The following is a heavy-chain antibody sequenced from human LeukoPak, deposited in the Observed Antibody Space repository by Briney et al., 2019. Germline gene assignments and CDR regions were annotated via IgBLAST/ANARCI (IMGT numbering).Heavy chain of an antibody. Sequence: GGSLRLSCAASGFTFSSYAMSWVRQAPGKGLEWVSAINGRGGSTYYADSVKGRFTISRDNSKNTLYLQMNSLRAEDTAVHYCARRAGAYSHPYDYWGQGTLVTVSS. D-gene: IGHD4/OR15-4a*01. V-gene: IGHV3-23*01. CDR3: ARRAGAYSHPYDY. CDR2: INGRGGST. CDR1: GFTFSSYA. J-gene: IGHJ4*02.